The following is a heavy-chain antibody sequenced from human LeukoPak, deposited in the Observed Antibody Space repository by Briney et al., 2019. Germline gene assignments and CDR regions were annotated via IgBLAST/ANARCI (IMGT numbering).Heavy chain of an antibody. CDR3: ARGGKYYDWGPRRNPQNWFDP. CDR1: GFTFSSYE. V-gene: IGHV3-48*03. Sequence: GGSLRLSCAASGFTFSSYEMNWVRQAPGKGLEWVSYISISGSTIYYADSVKGRFTISRDNAKNSLYLQMNSLRAEDTAVYYCARGGKYYDWGPRRNPQNWFDPWGQGTLVTVSS. CDR2: ISISGSTI. J-gene: IGHJ5*02. D-gene: IGHD3-10*02.